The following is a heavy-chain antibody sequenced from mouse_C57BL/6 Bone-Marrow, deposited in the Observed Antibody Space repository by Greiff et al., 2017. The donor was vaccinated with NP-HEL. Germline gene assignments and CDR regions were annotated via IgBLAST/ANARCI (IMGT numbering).Heavy chain of an antibody. D-gene: IGHD1-1*01. CDR3: ARRGLRVTTVHHYFDY. CDR1: GYSFTGYY. Sequence: EVKLVESGPELVKPGASVKISCKASGYSFTGYYMNWVKQSPEKSLEWIGEINPSTGGTTYNQKFKAKATLTVDKSSSTAYMQLKSLTSEDSAVYYCARRGLRVTTVHHYFDYWGQGTTLTVSS. J-gene: IGHJ2*01. V-gene: IGHV1-42*01. CDR2: INPSTGGT.